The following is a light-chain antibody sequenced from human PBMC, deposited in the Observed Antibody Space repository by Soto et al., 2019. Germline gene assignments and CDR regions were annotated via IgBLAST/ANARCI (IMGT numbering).Light chain of an antibody. J-gene: IGLJ3*02. CDR1: NIGSKS. CDR2: YDS. CDR3: QVWDSSSAL. Sequence: SYELTQPPSVSVAPGKTARITCGGNNIGSKSVHWYQQKPGQAPVLVIYYDSDRPSGIPERFSGSNSGNTATLTIRRVEAGDEADYYCQVWDSSSALFGGGTQLTVL. V-gene: IGLV3-21*04.